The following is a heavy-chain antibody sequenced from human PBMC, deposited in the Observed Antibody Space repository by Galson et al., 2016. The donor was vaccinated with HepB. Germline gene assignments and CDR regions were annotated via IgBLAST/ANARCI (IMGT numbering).Heavy chain of an antibody. J-gene: IGHJ4*02. CDR2: IYSVGST. CDR3: ARDEIIGTTGDY. Sequence: SLRLSCAASGFTFSGSAMHWVRQAPGKGLEWVSLIYSVGSTHYADSVKGRFTISRDSSKNTLYLQMNSLRAEDTAVYYCARDEIIGTTGDYWGQGTLVTVSS. CDR1: GFTFSGSA. V-gene: IGHV3-53*01. D-gene: IGHD1-7*01.